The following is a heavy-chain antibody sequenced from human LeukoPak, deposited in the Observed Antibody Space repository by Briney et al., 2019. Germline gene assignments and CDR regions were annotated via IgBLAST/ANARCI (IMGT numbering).Heavy chain of an antibody. Sequence: ASVKVSCKASGYTFTSYDINWVRQATGQGLEWMGWMNPNSGNTGYAQKFQGRVTMTRNTSISTAYMELRSLRSDDTAVYYCARHAGGIAAAAITYYYYYMDVWGKGTTVTVSS. CDR1: GYTFTSYD. J-gene: IGHJ6*03. CDR3: ARHAGGIAAAAITYYYYYMDV. V-gene: IGHV1-8*02. D-gene: IGHD6-13*01. CDR2: MNPNSGNT.